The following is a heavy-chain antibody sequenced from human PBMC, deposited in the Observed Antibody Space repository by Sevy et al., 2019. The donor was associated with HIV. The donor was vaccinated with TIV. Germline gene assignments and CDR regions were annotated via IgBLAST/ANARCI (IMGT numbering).Heavy chain of an antibody. CDR3: ARAGAIATIFGVVHDAFDI. CDR1: GFTFSSYS. Sequence: GGSLRLSCAASGFTFSSYSMNWVRQAPGKGLEWVSSISSSSSYIYYADSVKGRFTMSRNNAKNSLYLQMSSLRAEDTAVYYCARAGAIATIFGVVHDAFDIWGQGTMVTVSS. J-gene: IGHJ3*02. D-gene: IGHD3-3*01. CDR2: ISSSSSYI. V-gene: IGHV3-21*01.